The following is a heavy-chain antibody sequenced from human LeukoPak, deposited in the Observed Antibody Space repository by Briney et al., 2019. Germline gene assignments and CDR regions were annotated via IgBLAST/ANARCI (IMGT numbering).Heavy chain of an antibody. D-gene: IGHD3-3*01. J-gene: IGHJ4*02. CDR2: ISGSGGST. V-gene: IGHV3-23*01. CDR1: EFTFSSYA. CDR3: ARPDPPLILEWPAPYFDY. Sequence: GGSLRLSCAASEFTFSSYAMSWVRQPPGKGLEWVSAISGSGGSTYYADSVKGRFTISRDNSKNTLYLQMNSLRAEDTAVYYCARPDPPLILEWPAPYFDYWGQGTLVTVSS.